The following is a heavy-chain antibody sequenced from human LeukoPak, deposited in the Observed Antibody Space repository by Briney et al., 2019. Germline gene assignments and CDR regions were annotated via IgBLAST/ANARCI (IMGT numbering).Heavy chain of an antibody. D-gene: IGHD2/OR15-2a*01. CDR2: IYHSGNT. V-gene: IGHV4-31*03. J-gene: IGHJ2*01. Sequence: SQTLSLTCTVSGGSISSGGYYWSWIRQHPGKGLEWIGYIYHSGNTFYTPSLKSRLTISVDRSKNQFSLNLKSMTAADTAVYFCARAIIVIPTDCWYFDLWGRGTLVTVSS. CDR3: ARAIIVIPTDCWYFDL. CDR1: GGSISSGGYY.